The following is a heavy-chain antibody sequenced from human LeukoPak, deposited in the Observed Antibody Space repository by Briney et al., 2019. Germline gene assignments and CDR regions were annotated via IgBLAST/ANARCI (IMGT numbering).Heavy chain of an antibody. CDR3: AKSPRGIDHYFDY. D-gene: IGHD3-16*01. J-gene: IGHJ4*02. CDR1: GFFFDDHV. CDR2: ISWNNGSI. V-gene: IGHV3-9*01. Sequence: PGGSLRLSCAASGFFFDDHVIFWVRQVPGKGLEWVSGISWNNGSIGYADSVKGRFTISRDNAKNSLYLQMNSLRAEDTALYYCAKSPRGIDHYFDYWGQGTLVTVSS.